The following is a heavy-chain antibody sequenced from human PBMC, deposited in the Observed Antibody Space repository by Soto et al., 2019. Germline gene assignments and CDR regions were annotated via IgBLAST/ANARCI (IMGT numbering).Heavy chain of an antibody. V-gene: IGHV1-3*01. CDR3: ARGAGRSPVTRAFDI. CDR2: IKGGTGNT. Sequence: QVQLLQSAAELKMPGASLNLSCKTSGYNFTNCAVHWLRQAPGQRLEWLGWIKGGTGNTRFSERFQDRVTLTRDTSASTVYMELTGLKSEDTAIYYCARGAGRSPVTRAFDIWGQGTVVTVS. CDR1: GYNFTNCA. D-gene: IGHD4-17*01. J-gene: IGHJ3*02.